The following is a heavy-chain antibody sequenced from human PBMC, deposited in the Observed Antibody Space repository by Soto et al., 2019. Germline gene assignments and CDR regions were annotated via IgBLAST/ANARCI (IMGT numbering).Heavy chain of an antibody. D-gene: IGHD6-13*01. V-gene: IGHV1-58*01. CDR2: IVVGSGNT. CDR3: AADLAAAGPGWFDP. Sequence: QMQLVQSGPEVKKPGTSVKVSCKASGFAFTSSAVQWVRQARGQRLEWIGWIVVGSGNTNYAQKFQERVTITRDMSTSTAYMELSSLRSEDTAVYYCAADLAAAGPGWFDPWGQGTLVTVSS. J-gene: IGHJ5*02. CDR1: GFAFTSSA.